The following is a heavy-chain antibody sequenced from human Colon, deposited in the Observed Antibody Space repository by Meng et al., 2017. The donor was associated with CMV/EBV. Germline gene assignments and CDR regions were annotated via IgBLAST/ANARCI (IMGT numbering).Heavy chain of an antibody. CDR1: GGTFSSYA. D-gene: IGHD1-26*01. CDR3: AGAPRSGSHAVSYSMNV. Sequence: SVKVSCKASGGTFSSYAISWVRQAPGQGLEWMGGIIPIFGTANYAQKFQGRVTITTDESTNTVYMELSSLRSEDTAVYYCAGAPRSGSHAVSYSMNVWGQGTTVTVSS. J-gene: IGHJ6*02. V-gene: IGHV1-69*05. CDR2: IIPIFGTA.